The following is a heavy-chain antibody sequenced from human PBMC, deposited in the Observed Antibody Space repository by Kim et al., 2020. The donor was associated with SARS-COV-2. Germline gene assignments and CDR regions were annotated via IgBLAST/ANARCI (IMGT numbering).Heavy chain of an antibody. V-gene: IGHV4-30-2*01. J-gene: IGHJ5*02. CDR3: AGVVAGSWFDP. D-gene: IGHD5-12*01. Sequence: SETLSLTCAVSGGSISSGGYSWSWIRQPPGKGLEWIGYIYYSGSTYYNPSLKSRVTISVDRYKNQFSLKLSSVTAADTAVYYCAGVVAGSWFDPWGQGTLVTVSS. CDR1: GGSISSGGYS. CDR2: IYYSGST.